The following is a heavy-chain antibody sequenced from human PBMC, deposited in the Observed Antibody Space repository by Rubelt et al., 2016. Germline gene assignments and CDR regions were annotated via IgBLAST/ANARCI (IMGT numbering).Heavy chain of an antibody. D-gene: IGHD5-12*01. CDR3: ARDTDIVAKGGFDY. Sequence: QLQLQESGPGLVKPSETLSLTCTVSGGSISSSTYYWGWIRQPPGKGLEWIGSIYYSGSTYYNPSLKSRVTISVDTSKNQFSLKLSSVTAADTAVYYCARDTDIVAKGGFDYWGQGTLVTVSS. CDR1: GGSISSSTYY. J-gene: IGHJ4*02. V-gene: IGHV4-39*07. CDR2: IYYSGST.